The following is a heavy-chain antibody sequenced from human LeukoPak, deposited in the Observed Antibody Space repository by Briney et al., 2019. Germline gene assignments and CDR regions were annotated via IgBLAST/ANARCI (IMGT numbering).Heavy chain of an antibody. Sequence: PSETLSLTCTVSGGSISSSSYYWGWIRQPPGKGLEWIGSIYYSGSTYYNPSLKSRVTISVDTSKNQFSLKLSSVTAADTAVYYCARDPALHSSSHFGYWGQGTLVTVSS. D-gene: IGHD6-13*01. V-gene: IGHV4-39*07. CDR3: ARDPALHSSSHFGY. CDR2: IYYSGST. CDR1: GGSISSSSYY. J-gene: IGHJ4*02.